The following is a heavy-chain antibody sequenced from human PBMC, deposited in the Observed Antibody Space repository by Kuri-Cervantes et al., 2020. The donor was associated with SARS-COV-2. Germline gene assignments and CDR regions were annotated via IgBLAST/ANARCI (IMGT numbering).Heavy chain of an antibody. CDR1: GGTFSSYA. CDR2: IIPIFGTA. CDR3: ARGGCSSTSCYSAWFDP. V-gene: IGHV1-69*05. J-gene: IGHJ5*02. D-gene: IGHD2-2*01. Sequence: SVKVSCKASGGTFSSYAISWVQQAPGQGLEWMGGIIPIFGTANYAQKFQGRVTITTDESTSTAYMKLSSLRSEDTAVYYCARGGCSSTSCYSAWFDPWGQGTLVTVSS.